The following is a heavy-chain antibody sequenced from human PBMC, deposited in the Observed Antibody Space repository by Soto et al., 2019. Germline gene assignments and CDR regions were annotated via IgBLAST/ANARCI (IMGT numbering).Heavy chain of an antibody. J-gene: IGHJ3*02. CDR3: RTYYYDSSGFDDAFDI. CDR1: GFTFSSYD. V-gene: IGHV3-13*04. D-gene: IGHD3-22*01. CDR2: IGTAGDT. Sequence: GGSLRLSCAASGFTFSSYDMHWVRQATGKGLEWVSAIGTAGDTYYPGSVKGRFTISRENAKNSLYLQMNSLRAGDTAVYYCRTYYYDSSGFDDAFDIWGPGTMVTVSS.